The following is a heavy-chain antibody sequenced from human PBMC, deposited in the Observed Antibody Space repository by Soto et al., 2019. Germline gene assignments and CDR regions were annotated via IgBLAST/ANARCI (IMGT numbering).Heavy chain of an antibody. V-gene: IGHV3-43*01. CDR1: GCTFDDYT. CDR3: ATDAGGYVAPSNNYYYGMDV. CDR2: ISWDGGSR. D-gene: IGHD3-9*01. Sequence: TVGALSLSCAASGCTFDDYTMHWVRQAPGKALEWVSLISWDGGSRYYADSVKGRSTRSRDKSNNSLYLQMNSLRTEETALYYWATDAGGYVAPSNNYYYGMDVWGQRTTVTASS. J-gene: IGHJ6*01.